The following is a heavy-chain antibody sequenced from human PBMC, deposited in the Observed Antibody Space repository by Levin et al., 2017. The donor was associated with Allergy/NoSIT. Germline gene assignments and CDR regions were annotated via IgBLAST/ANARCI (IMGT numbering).Heavy chain of an antibody. V-gene: IGHV4-39*01. Sequence: SETLSLTCTVSGGSISSSSYYWGWIRQPPGKGLEWIGSMYYGRSTYYNPSLQSRVTISVDTSKNQFSLKLSSVTAADTAVYYCARHESSSSWYLLDYWGQGTLVTVSS. J-gene: IGHJ4*02. CDR2: MYYGRST. CDR1: GGSISSSSYY. D-gene: IGHD6-13*01. CDR3: ARHESSSSWYLLDY.